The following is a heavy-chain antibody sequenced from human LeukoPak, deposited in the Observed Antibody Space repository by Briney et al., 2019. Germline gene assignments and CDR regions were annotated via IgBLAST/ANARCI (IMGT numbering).Heavy chain of an antibody. CDR1: GGSFSGYY. CDR2: INHSGST. CDR3: ATFYSSSDAFDI. Sequence: SETLSLTCAVYGGSFSGYYWSWIRQPPGKGLEWIGEINHSGSTNYNPSLKSRVTISVDTSKNQFSLKLSSVTAADTAVYYCATFYSSSDAFDIRGQGTMVTVSS. V-gene: IGHV4-34*01. J-gene: IGHJ3*02. D-gene: IGHD6-6*01.